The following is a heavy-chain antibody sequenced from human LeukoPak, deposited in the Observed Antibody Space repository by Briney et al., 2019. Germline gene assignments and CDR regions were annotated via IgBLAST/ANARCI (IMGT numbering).Heavy chain of an antibody. D-gene: IGHD2-2*01. Sequence: SETQSLTCAVSGGSISSGGYCWSWVRQPPGTGREGVGYIYDSGSTYYNPSLKSRVTISVDRSKNQFSLKLSSVTAADTAVYYCARGSYCSSTSCYAGEPIYYYYYGMDVWGKGTTVTVSS. J-gene: IGHJ6*04. CDR3: ARGSYCSSTSCYAGEPIYYYYYGMDV. CDR2: IYDSGST. CDR1: GGSISSGGYC. V-gene: IGHV4-30-2*01.